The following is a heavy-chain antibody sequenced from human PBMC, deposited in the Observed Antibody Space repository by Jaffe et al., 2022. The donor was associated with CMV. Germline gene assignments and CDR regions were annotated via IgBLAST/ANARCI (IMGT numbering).Heavy chain of an antibody. J-gene: IGHJ5*02. Sequence: QVQLQESGPGLVKPSETLSLTCTVSGGSISSYYWSWIRQPPGKGLEWIGYIYYSGSTNYNPSLKSRVTISVDTSKNQFSLKLSSVTAADTAVYYCARVGYYDYVWGRPAPARFDPWGQGTLVTVSS. CDR3: ARVGYYDYVWGRPAPARFDP. CDR1: GGSISSYY. V-gene: IGHV4-59*01. D-gene: IGHD3-16*01. CDR2: IYYSGST.